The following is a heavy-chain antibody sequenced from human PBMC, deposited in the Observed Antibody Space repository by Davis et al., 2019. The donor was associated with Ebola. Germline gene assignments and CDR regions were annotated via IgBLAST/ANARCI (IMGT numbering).Heavy chain of an antibody. Sequence: ASVKVSCKASGYTFTSYGISWVRQAPGQGLEWMGWISAYNGNTNYAQKLQGRVTMTTDTSTSTAYMELRSLRSEDTAVYYCAAPRGGSYSYWYFDLWGRGTLVTVSS. CDR1: GYTFTSYG. CDR2: ISAYNGNT. CDR3: AAPRGGSYSYWYFDL. V-gene: IGHV1-18*04. D-gene: IGHD1-26*01. J-gene: IGHJ2*01.